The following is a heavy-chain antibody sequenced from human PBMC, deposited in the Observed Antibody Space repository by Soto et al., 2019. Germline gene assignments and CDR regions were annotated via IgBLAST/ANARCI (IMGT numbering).Heavy chain of an antibody. Sequence: SETLSLTCTVSGGSISTYYWSWIRQPPGKGLEWIGYIYYSGSTNYNPSLKSRVNISVDTSKNQFSLKLKSMTAADTAVYYCARHNYGSGSTYFDYWGQGTLVTVSS. D-gene: IGHD3-10*01. CDR2: IYYSGST. V-gene: IGHV4-59*08. CDR3: ARHNYGSGSTYFDY. CDR1: GGSISTYY. J-gene: IGHJ4*02.